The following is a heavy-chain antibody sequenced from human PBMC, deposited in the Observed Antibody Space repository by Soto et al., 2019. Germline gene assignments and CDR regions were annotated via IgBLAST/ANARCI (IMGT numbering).Heavy chain of an antibody. CDR1: GGTFSSHA. CDR2: IIPIFGTA. J-gene: IGHJ3*02. CDR3: ANGPNDAFDI. Sequence: ASVKVSCKASGGTFSSHAISWVRQAPRQGLEWMGGIIPIFGTANYAQRFQGRVTITADESTSTAYMELSSLRSEDTAVYYCANGPNDAFDIWGQGTMVSVSS. V-gene: IGHV1-69*13.